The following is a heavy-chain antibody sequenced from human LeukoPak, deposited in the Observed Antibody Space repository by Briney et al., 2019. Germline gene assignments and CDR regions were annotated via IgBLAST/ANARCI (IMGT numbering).Heavy chain of an antibody. CDR2: IKQDGSEK. V-gene: IGHV3-7*02. CDR3: ARVLRYCSGGSCYDYFDY. CDR1: GFTFSSYW. D-gene: IGHD2-15*01. Sequence: PGGSLRLSCAASGFTFSSYWMSWVRQAPGKGLEWVANIKQDGSEKYYVDSVKGRFTISRDNAKNSLYLQMNSLRAEDTAVYYCARVLRYCSGGSCYDYFDYWGQGTLVTVSS. J-gene: IGHJ4*02.